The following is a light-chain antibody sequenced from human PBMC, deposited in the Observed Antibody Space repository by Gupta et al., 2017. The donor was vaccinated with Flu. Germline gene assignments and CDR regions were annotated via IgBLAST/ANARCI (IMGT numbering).Light chain of an antibody. V-gene: IGLV3-19*01. J-gene: IGLJ2*01. CDR1: SLRSYY. Sequence: SSELTQAPAVSVALVQTVRITCQGDSLRSYYATWYQQKPGQAPVLVIYGKTNRPSGSPDRFSGSSSGNTAALTITGAQAEDEADYYCSSRDNSGNDPVVFGGGTKLTVL. CDR3: SSRDNSGNDPVV. CDR2: GKT.